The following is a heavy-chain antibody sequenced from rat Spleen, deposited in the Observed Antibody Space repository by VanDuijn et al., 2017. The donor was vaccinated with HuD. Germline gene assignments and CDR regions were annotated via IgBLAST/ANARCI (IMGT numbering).Heavy chain of an antibody. CDR2: ISYDGSST. Sequence: EVQLVESGGGLVQPGRSLKLSCAASGFTFSDYNMAWVRQAPKKGLEWGATISYDGSSTSYRDSVKGRFTISRDKAKSTLYLQMDSLRSEDTAPYYCARQLMGFAYWGQGTLVTVSS. D-gene: IGHD3-6*01. CDR3: ARQLMGFAY. V-gene: IGHV5-7*01. CDR1: GFTFSDYN. J-gene: IGHJ3*01.